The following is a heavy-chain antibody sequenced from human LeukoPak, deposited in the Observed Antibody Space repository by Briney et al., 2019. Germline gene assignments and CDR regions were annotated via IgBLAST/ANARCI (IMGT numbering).Heavy chain of an antibody. D-gene: IGHD3-3*01. CDR2: ISAYNGNT. V-gene: IGHV1-18*01. J-gene: IGHJ6*03. CDR1: GHTFTSYG. Sequence: ASVKVSCKASGHTFTSYGISWVRQAPGQGLEWMGWISAYNGNTNYAQKLQGRVTMTTDTSTSTAYMELRSLRSDDTAVYYCARDNFWSGYPFYYYYYYMDVWGKGTTVTVSS. CDR3: ARDNFWSGYPFYYYYYYMDV.